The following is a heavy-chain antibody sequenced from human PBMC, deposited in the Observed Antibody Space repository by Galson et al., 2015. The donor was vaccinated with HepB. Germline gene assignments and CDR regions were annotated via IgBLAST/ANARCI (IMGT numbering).Heavy chain of an antibody. D-gene: IGHD3-3*01. CDR1: GDSVSSNSAA. Sequence: CAISGDSVSSNSAAWNWIRQSPSRGLEGLGGTYYRSKWYNDYAVSVKSRITINPDTSKNQFSLQLNSVTPEDTAVYYCARDGGETHTIFGVVTHQGYYYYVMDVWGQGTTVTVSS. CDR3: ARDGGETHTIFGVVTHQGYYYYVMDV. V-gene: IGHV6-1*01. CDR2: TYYRSKWYN. J-gene: IGHJ6*02.